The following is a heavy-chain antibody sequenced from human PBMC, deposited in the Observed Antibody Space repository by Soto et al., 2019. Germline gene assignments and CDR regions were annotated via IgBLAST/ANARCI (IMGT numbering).Heavy chain of an antibody. CDR2: ISSGGREK. J-gene: IGHJ4*02. D-gene: IGHD5-12*01. CDR1: GFTFTDYA. V-gene: IGHV3-23*01. CDR3: ARRARDGYNSPIDS. Sequence: EVQLSESGGGLVQPGGSLRLSCAASGFTFTDYAMNWVRQAPGKGLEWVADISSGGREKWYGDSVKGRFSISRDISKSTLFLQLSSLRAEDTAVYYCARRARDGYNSPIDSWGQGTLVTVSS.